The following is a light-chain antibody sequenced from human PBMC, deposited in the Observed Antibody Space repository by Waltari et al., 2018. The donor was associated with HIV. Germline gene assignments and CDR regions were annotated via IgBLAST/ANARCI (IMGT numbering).Light chain of an antibody. Sequence: EIVLTQSPRTLSLSPGERATLSCRASKSFSSSYLAWCQTNPGQAPSLLLYGASSRATGIPDRFSGSGSGTDFTLTISRLEPEDFAVYYCQQYGSSPLFTFGPGTKVDIK. CDR3: QQYGSSPLFT. J-gene: IGKJ3*01. CDR1: KSFSSSY. CDR2: GAS. V-gene: IGKV3-20*01.